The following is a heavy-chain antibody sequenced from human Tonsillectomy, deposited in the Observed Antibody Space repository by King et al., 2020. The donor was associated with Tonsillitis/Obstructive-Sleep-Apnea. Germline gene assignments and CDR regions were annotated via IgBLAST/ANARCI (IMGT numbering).Heavy chain of an antibody. Sequence: VQLVESGGGVVQPGRSLRLSCAASGFTFSSYAMHWVRQAPGKGLEWVAVISYDGSNKYYADSVKGRFTISRDNSKNTLYLQMNSLRAEDTAVYYCARLCSSTSCYYGMDVCGQGTTVTVSS. V-gene: IGHV3-30*04. J-gene: IGHJ6*02. CDR1: GFTFSSYA. CDR3: ARLCSSTSCYYGMDV. CDR2: ISYDGSNK. D-gene: IGHD2-2*01.